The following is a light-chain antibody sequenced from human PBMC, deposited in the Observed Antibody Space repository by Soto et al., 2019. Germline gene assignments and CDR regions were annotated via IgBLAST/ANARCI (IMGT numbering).Light chain of an antibody. J-gene: IGKJ1*01. CDR1: RSLVYSDGNAY. Sequence: DVVMTQSPLSLPVTLGQPASISCRSSRSLVYSDGNAYLNWFQQRPGQSPRRLIYKASNRDSGVPDRFRGSGSGTDFTLPISRVDAEHVEVYYCMQATLSPPTFGRGARVEIK. V-gene: IGKV2-30*01. CDR3: MQATLSPPT. CDR2: KAS.